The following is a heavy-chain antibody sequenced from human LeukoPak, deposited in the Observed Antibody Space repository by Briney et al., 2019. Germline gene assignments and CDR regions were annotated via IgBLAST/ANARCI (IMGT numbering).Heavy chain of an antibody. J-gene: IGHJ4*02. CDR3: ARGGGVRYYDPPPFDY. Sequence: GGSLRLSCAASGLTFSSYGMHWVRQAPGKGLEWVAVIWYDGSNKYYADSVKGRFTISRDNSKNTLYLQMNSLRAEDTAVYYCARGGGVRYYDPPPFDYWGQGTLVTVSS. CDR2: IWYDGSNK. V-gene: IGHV3-33*01. CDR1: GLTFSSYG. D-gene: IGHD3-22*01.